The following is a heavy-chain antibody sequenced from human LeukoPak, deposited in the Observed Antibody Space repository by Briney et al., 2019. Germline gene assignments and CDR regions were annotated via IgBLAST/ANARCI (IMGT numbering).Heavy chain of an antibody. CDR3: ARRSGTTWYFDY. J-gene: IGHJ4*02. V-gene: IGHV4-34*01. CDR2: INHRRNT. Sequence: SETLSLTCAVYGGSFSGYYWSWIRQPPGKGLEWIGEINHRRNTKYNPSLKSRVTISVDTSKNQFSLKLSSVTAADTAVYYCARRSGTTWYFDYWGQGTLVTVSS. CDR1: GGSFSGYY. D-gene: IGHD4-17*01.